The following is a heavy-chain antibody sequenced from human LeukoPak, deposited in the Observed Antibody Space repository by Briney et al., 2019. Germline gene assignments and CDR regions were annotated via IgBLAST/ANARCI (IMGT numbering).Heavy chain of an antibody. Sequence: SQSLSLTCTVSGGSISSGDYYWSWIRQPPGEGLEWIGYIYYSGSTYYNPSLKSRVTISVDTSKNQFSLKLSSVTAADTAVYYCARDGYYFGSGSYPRRVLWGQGTLVTVSS. D-gene: IGHD3-10*01. J-gene: IGHJ4*02. CDR3: ARDGYYFGSGSYPRRVL. V-gene: IGHV4-30-4*08. CDR1: GGSISSGDYY. CDR2: IYYSGST.